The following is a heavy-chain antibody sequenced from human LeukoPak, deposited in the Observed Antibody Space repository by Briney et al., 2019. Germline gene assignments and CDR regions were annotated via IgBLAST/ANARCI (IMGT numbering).Heavy chain of an antibody. J-gene: IGHJ5*02. CDR2: IIPIFGTA. D-gene: IGHD4-17*01. CDR1: GGTFSSYA. CDR3: ARTVRYGDYGWFDP. V-gene: IGHV1-69*06. Sequence: GASVKVSCKASGGTFSSYAISWVRQAPGQGLEWMGGIIPIFGTANYAQKFQGRVTITADKSTSTAYMELSSLRSEDTAVYYCARTVRYGDYGWFDPWGQGTLVTVSS.